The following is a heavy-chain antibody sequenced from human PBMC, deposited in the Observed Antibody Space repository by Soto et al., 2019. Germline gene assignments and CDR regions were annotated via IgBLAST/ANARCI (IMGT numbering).Heavy chain of an antibody. CDR3: AREEMVRYYFDY. CDR1: VFTFNNYA. V-gene: IGHV3-30-3*01. D-gene: IGHD5-18*01. J-gene: IGHJ4*02. Sequence: QVQLVESGGGVVHPGRSLRLSCAASVFTFNNYAMHWVRQTPGKGLEWVEVISYDGSNKYYADSEKVRFTISRYNSKDALYLEMNSLTIEDTDVYYCAREEMVRYYFDYWGQGTMVTVSS. CDR2: ISYDGSNK.